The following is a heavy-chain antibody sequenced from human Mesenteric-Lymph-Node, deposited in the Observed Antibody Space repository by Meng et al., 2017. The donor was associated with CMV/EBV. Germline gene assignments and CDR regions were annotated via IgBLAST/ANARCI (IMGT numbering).Heavy chain of an antibody. J-gene: IGHJ4*02. CDR3: ARSDCSSTSCYVDY. CDR1: GGSVSSGSYY. CDR2: IYYSGST. V-gene: IGHV4-61*01. Sequence: SETLSLTCTVPGGSVSSGSYYWSWIRQPPGKGLEWIGYIYYSGSTNYNPSLKSRVTISVDTSKNQFSLKLSSVTAADTAVYYCARSDCSSTSCYVDYWGQGTLVTVSS. D-gene: IGHD2-2*01.